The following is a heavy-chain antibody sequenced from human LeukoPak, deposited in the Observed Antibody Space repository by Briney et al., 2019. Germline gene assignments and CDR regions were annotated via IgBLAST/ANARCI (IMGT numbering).Heavy chain of an antibody. CDR3: ARVGSYYFDY. CDR1: GGSISRGDYY. D-gene: IGHD1-26*01. CDR2: IYYSGST. Sequence: PSETLSLTCTVSGGSISRGDYYWSWIRQHPGKGLEWIGYIYYSGSTYYNPSLKSRVTISVDTSKNQFSLKLSSATAADTAVYYCARVGSYYFDYWGQGTLVTVSS. J-gene: IGHJ4*02. V-gene: IGHV4-31*03.